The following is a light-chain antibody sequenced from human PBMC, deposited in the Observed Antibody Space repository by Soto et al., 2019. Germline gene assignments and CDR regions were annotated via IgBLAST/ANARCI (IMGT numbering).Light chain of an antibody. CDR2: EVS. CDR3: GTWDSSLSAGGV. Sequence: QSALTQPASVSGSPGQSITISCTGTSSDVGAYNYVSWYQQHPGKAPKLMIYEVSYRPSGVSDRFSGSRSGNTASLTISGLQAEDESDYYCGTWDSSLSAGGVFGGGTKLTVL. CDR1: SSDVGAYNY. J-gene: IGLJ3*02. V-gene: IGLV2-14*01.